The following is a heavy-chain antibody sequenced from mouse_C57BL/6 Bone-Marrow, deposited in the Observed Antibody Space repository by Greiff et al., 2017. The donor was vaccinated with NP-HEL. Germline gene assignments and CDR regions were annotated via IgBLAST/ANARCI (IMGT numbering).Heavy chain of an antibody. CDR1: GYTFTSYW. J-gene: IGHJ2*01. CDR2: INPSNGGT. CDR3: ARSGDYDNDLDY. Sequence: VQLQQSGPELVKPGASVKLSCKASGYTFTSYWMHWVKQRPGQGLEWIGNINPSNGGTNYNYKFKSKATLTVDKSSSTAYMQLSSLTSEDSAVEYCARSGDYDNDLDYWGQGTTLTVSS. V-gene: IGHV1-53*01. D-gene: IGHD2-4*01.